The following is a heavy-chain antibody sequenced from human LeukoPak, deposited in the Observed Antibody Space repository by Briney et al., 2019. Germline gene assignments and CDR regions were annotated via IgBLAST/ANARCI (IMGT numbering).Heavy chain of an antibody. V-gene: IGHV3-23*01. J-gene: IGHJ4*02. D-gene: IGHD4-17*01. Sequence: GGSLRLSCAAPGFTFSSYAMSWVRQAPGKGLEWVSAISGSGGSTHYADSVKGPFTISRDNSKNTLYLQMNSLRAEDTAVYYCARDYGDYKFDYWGQGTLVTVSS. CDR3: ARDYGDYKFDY. CDR1: GFTFSSYA. CDR2: ISGSGGST.